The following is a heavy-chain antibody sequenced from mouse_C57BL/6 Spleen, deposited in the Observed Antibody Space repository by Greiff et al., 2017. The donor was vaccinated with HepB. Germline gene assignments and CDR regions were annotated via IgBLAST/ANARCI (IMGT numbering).Heavy chain of an antibody. CDR1: GYTFTSYW. J-gene: IGHJ4*01. CDR3: ASNSDAMDY. V-gene: IGHV1-69*01. CDR2: IDPSDSYT. Sequence: QVQLQQPGAELVMPGASVKLSCKASGYTFTSYWMHWVKQRPGQGLEWIGEIDPSDSYTNYNQKFKGKSTLTVDKSSSTAYMQLSSLTSEDSAVYYCASNSDAMDYWGQGTSVTVSS. D-gene: IGHD3-1*01.